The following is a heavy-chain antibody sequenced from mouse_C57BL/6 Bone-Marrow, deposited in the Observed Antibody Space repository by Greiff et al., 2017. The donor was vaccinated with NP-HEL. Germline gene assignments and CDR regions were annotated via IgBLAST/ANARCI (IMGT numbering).Heavy chain of an antibody. CDR3: ARGILRYFAWFAY. CDR1: GYSITSGYY. Sequence: VQLKESGPGLVKPSQSLSLTCSVTGYSITSGYYWNWIRQFPGNKLEWMGYISYDGSNNYNPSLKNRISITRDTSKNQFFLKLNSVTTEDTATYYCARGILRYFAWFAYWGQGTLVTVSA. J-gene: IGHJ3*01. D-gene: IGHD1-1*01. V-gene: IGHV3-6*01. CDR2: ISYDGSN.